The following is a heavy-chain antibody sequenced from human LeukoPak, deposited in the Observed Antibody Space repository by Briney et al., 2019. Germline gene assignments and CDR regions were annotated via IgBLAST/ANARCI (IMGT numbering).Heavy chain of an antibody. CDR2: TSHDESNE. J-gene: IGHJ4*02. CDR3: AKGDAAGAYRTDF. Sequence: PGGSLRLSCVASGISLRSYSVHWVRQAPGKGLEWVALTSHDESNEKHADSVRGRCTISRDNSRDTVFLQLSNLRHEDTAVYYCAKGDAAGAYRTDFWGPGTRVTVSS. CDR1: GISLRSYS. V-gene: IGHV3-30-3*01. D-gene: IGHD6-13*01.